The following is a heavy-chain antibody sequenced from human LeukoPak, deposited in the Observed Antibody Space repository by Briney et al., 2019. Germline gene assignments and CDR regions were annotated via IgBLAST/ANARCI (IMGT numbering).Heavy chain of an antibody. Sequence: SVALSLTCTVSGASISSYYWSWIRQPPGKGLEWIGYIYYSGSTKYSPSLKSRVTISVDTSKNQCSLKLSSVTAADTAVYFCARHNDRSFVGLDYWGQGMLVT. CDR1: GASISSYY. V-gene: IGHV4-59*08. CDR2: IYYSGST. D-gene: IGHD3-3*02. CDR3: ARHNDRSFVGLDY. J-gene: IGHJ4*02.